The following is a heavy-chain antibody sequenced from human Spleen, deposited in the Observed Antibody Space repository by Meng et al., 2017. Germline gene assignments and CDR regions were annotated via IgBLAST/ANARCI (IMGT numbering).Heavy chain of an antibody. J-gene: IGHJ5*02. CDR1: GFTFSSYW. V-gene: IGHV3-7*01. CDR3: ARDGIAAAFRGP. CDR2: IKQDGSEK. D-gene: IGHD6-13*01. Sequence: GESLKISCAASGFTFSSYWMSWVRQAPGKGLEWVANIKQDGSEKYYVDSVKGRFTISRDNAKNSLYLQMNSLRAEDTAVYYCARDGIAAAFRGPWGQGTLVTVSS.